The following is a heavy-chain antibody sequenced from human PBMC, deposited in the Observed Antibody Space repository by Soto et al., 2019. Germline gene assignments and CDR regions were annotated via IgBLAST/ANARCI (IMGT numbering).Heavy chain of an antibody. V-gene: IGHV3-23*01. CDR1: GFTFRRYV. CDR3: AKSGRYTGYDFPFAS. CDR2: VSGSGGST. D-gene: IGHD5-12*01. Sequence: GGSLRLSCAASGFTFRRYVMSWVRQAPGKGLEWVAAVSGSGGSTYYADPVKGRFTISRDNSKNTLYLQMSSLRVEDTAIYYCAKSGRYTGYDFPFASWGQGTLVTVSS. J-gene: IGHJ4*02.